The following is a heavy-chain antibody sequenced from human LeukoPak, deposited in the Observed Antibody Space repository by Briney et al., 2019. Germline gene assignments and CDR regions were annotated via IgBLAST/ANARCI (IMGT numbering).Heavy chain of an antibody. J-gene: IGHJ4*02. Sequence: GGSLRLSCVASGFSFSDYGMHWVRQTPGKGLEWVAFTQSSGSDKYYADSVKGRFAISRDNSNNTLYLQMNSLRAEDTAMYYCAKDLGWELPAEAYWGQGILVTVSS. CDR1: GFSFSDYG. CDR3: AKDLGWELPAEAY. D-gene: IGHD1-26*01. V-gene: IGHV3-30*02. CDR2: TQSSGSDK.